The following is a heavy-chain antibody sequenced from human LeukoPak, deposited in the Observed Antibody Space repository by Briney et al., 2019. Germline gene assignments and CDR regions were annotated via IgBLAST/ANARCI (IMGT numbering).Heavy chain of an antibody. CDR2: IYYSGST. CDR1: GGSISSYY. V-gene: IGHV4-59*01. J-gene: IGHJ6*02. CDR3: ARDKGYCSGGSCYHYYYYGMDV. Sequence: SETLSLTCTVSGGSISSYYWSWIRQPPGKGLEWIGYIYYSGSTNYNPSLKSRVTISVDTSKNQFSLKLSSVTAADTAVYYCARDKGYCSGGSCYHYYYYGMDVWGQGTTVTVSS. D-gene: IGHD2-15*01.